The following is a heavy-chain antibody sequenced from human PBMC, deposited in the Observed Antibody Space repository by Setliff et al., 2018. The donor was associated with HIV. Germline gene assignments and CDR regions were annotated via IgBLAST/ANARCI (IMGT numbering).Heavy chain of an antibody. CDR3: ARGRVPGNY. CDR1: GFSFSTYS. V-gene: IGHV3-48*01. J-gene: IGHJ4*02. CDR2: ISNVNTI. D-gene: IGHD2-2*01. Sequence: PGGSLRLSCAASGFSFSTYSMNWVRQAPGKGLEWVSYISNVNTIYYADSVKGRFTISRDNAKNSLYLQMNSLRAEDTAFYYCARGRVPGNYWGQGTLVTVSS.